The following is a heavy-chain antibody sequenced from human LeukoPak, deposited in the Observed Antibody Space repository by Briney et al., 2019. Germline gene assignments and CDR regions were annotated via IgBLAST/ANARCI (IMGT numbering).Heavy chain of an antibody. CDR2: INPSGGST. D-gene: IGHD2-15*01. CDR1: GYTFTSYY. V-gene: IGHV1-46*01. CDR3: AREGYCSGASCHSGAHFQH. Sequence: ASVKVSCKASGYTFTSYYMHWVRQAPGQGLEWMGIINPSGGSTSYAQKFQGRVTMTRDTSTSTVYMELSSLRSADTAVYYCAREGYCSGASCHSGAHFQHWGQGTLVTVSS. J-gene: IGHJ1*01.